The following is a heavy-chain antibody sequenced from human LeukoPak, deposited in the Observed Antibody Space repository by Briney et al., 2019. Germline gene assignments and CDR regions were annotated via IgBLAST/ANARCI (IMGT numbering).Heavy chain of an antibody. Sequence: PGGSLRLSCAASGFTFSSYGMHWVRQAPGKGLEWVAVISYDGSNKYYADSVKGRFTISRDNSKNTLYLQMNSLRAEDTAVYYCAESGIYYDYSGNDYLGQGTLATISS. J-gene: IGHJ4*02. CDR1: GFTFSSYG. D-gene: IGHD3-22*01. V-gene: IGHV3-30*18. CDR2: ISYDGSNK. CDR3: AESGIYYDYSGNDY.